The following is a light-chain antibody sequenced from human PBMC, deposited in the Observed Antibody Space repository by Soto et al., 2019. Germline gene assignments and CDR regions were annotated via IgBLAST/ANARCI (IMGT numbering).Light chain of an antibody. V-gene: IGKV1-39*01. Sequence: DIQMTQSPSSLSASVGDRVTITCRASQSINNYLSWHQQKPGKAPKLLIYTASTLQGGVPSRFSGSGPGTEFTLTITSLQPEDFATYYCQETYSNLYTFGQGTKLEIK. CDR3: QETYSNLYT. J-gene: IGKJ2*01. CDR2: TAS. CDR1: QSINNY.